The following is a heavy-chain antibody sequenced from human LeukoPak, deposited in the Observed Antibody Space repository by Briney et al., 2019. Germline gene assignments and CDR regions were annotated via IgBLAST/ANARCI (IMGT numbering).Heavy chain of an antibody. CDR2: IYYSGST. CDR1: GGSIGSSSYD. J-gene: IGHJ5*02. CDR3: ARVKYDHYSSRFDP. D-gene: IGHD3-22*01. Sequence: PSETLSLTCTVSGGSIGSSSYDWGWIRQPPGKGLEWIGTIYYSGSTYYSPPLKSRFTISVDRSKNQFSLKLSSVTAADTAVYYCARVKYDHYSSRFDPWGQGTLVTVSS. V-gene: IGHV4-39*07.